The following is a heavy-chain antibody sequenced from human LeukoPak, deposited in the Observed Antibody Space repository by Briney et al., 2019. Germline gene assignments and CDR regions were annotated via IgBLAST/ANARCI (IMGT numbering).Heavy chain of an antibody. V-gene: IGHV4-31*03. D-gene: IGHD5/OR15-5a*01. CDR1: GVSISSGGYY. Sequence: SDTLSLTCTVSGVSISSGGYYWSWIRQHPGKGLEWIEYIYYSGSTYYNPSLKSRVTISVDTSKNQFSLKLSSVTAADTAVYYCARDQSTGGYFDYWGQGTLVTVSS. CDR3: ARDQSTGGYFDY. J-gene: IGHJ4*02. CDR2: IYYSGST.